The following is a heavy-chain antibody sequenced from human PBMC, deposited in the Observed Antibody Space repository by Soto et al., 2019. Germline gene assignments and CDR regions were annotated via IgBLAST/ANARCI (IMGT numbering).Heavy chain of an antibody. J-gene: IGHJ4*02. V-gene: IGHV2-5*02. CDR1: GFSLTTTSMG. CDR3: AHAGDYDLLSFDH. CDR2: IYWDDDQ. D-gene: IGHD4-17*01. Sequence: QITLKESGPPLVRPAQTLTLTCAFSGFSLTTTSMGVAWIRQPPGKALEWLALIYWDDDQRYSLSLKDRLTISKDTSRSRVVLTISNMNPEDTGTYFCAHAGDYDLLSFDHWGPGTLVTVSS.